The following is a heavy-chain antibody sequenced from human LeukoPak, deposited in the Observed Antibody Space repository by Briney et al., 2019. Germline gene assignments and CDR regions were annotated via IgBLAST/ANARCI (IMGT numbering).Heavy chain of an antibody. CDR1: GDSISNSNYY. V-gene: IGHV4-39*01. CDR3: ARHGYNYGLDY. Sequence: PSETLSLTCTVSGDSISNSNYYWGWIRQPPGKGLEWTGTISYSGTTYDSPSLKSRVTISVDTSKNQFSLKLSSVTAADTAVYYCARHGYNYGLDYWGQGTLVSVSS. CDR2: ISYSGTT. D-gene: IGHD5-18*01. J-gene: IGHJ4*02.